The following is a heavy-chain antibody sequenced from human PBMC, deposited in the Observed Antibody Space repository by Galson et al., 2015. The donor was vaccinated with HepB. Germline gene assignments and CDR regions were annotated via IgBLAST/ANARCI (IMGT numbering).Heavy chain of an antibody. V-gene: IGHV6-1*01. CDR2: TYYRYKWYN. J-gene: IGHJ6*02. CDR3: TRVRHLARGMDV. CDR1: GDSVSTNIVA. Sequence: CAISGDSVSTNIVAWNWIRQSPSRGLEWLGRTYYRYKWYNDYAVSVQSRVPINADTSRNQISLQLNSVTLEDTGVYYCTRVRHLARGMDVWGQGTTVTVSS.